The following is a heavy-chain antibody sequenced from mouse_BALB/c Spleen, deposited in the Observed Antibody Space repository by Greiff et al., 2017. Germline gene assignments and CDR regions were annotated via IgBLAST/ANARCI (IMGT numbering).Heavy chain of an antibody. J-gene: IGHJ4*01. CDR1: GYSFTGYT. CDR3: AIYDYDSYYAMDY. V-gene: IGHV1-26*01. Sequence: VEPGASMKISCKASGYSFTGYTMNWVKQSHGKNLEWIGLINPYNGGTSYNQKFKGKATLTVDKSSSTAYMELLSLTSEDSAVYYCAIYDYDSYYAMDYWGQGTSVTVSS. CDR2: INPYNGGT. D-gene: IGHD2-4*01.